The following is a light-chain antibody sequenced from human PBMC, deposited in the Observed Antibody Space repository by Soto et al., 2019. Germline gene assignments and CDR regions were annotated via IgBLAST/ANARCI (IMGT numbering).Light chain of an antibody. Sequence: DIQMTQSPSTLSGSLGDRVTITWGASQTISSWLAWYQQKPGKAPKLLIYKASTLKSGVPSRFSGSGYGTDFTLTISSLQTEDFATYYCQQSYSTPWTFGQGTKVDIK. CDR3: QQSYSTPWT. CDR1: QTISSW. CDR2: KAS. V-gene: IGKV1-5*03. J-gene: IGKJ1*01.